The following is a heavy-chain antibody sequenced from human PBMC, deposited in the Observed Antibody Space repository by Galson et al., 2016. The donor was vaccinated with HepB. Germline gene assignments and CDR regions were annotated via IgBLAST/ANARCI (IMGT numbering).Heavy chain of an antibody. V-gene: IGHV1-46*01. D-gene: IGHD3-10*01. CDR1: GYTFTAYY. Sequence: SVKVSCKASGYTFTAYYMHWVRQAPGQGLECMGTINPSGGSTNYAQKFQGRITMTRDRSTSTVYMELSSLRSEDTAVYYCARGNGSGRRFDYWGQGTLVTVSS. J-gene: IGHJ4*02. CDR2: INPSGGST. CDR3: ARGNGSGRRFDY.